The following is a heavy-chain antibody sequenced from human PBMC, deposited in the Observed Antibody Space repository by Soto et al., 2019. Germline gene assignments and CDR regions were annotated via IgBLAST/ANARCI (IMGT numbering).Heavy chain of an antibody. CDR1: GFTFSSYW. J-gene: IGHJ6*02. CDR3: ARGVYREGGSYLGNYGMDV. Sequence: GGSLRLSCAASGFTFSSYWMHWVRQAPGKGLVWVSRINSDGSSTSYADSVKGRFTISRDNAKNTLYLQMNSLRAEDTAVYYCARGVYREGGSYLGNYGMDVWGQGTTVTVSS. D-gene: IGHD1-26*01. CDR2: INSDGSST. V-gene: IGHV3-74*01.